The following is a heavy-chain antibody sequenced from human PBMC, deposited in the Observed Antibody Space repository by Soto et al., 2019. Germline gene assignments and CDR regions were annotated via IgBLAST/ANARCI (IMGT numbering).Heavy chain of an antibody. J-gene: IGHJ6*03. CDR3: ARGVVEWLLTYYYTDV. CDR2: MNPNSGNT. D-gene: IGHD3-3*01. CDR1: GYTFTSYD. V-gene: IGHV1-8*01. Sequence: QVQLVQSGAEVKKPGASVKVSCKASGYTFTSYDINWVRQATGQGLEWMGWMNPNSGNTGYAQKFQGRVTMTRNTSISTAYMELSRLRSEVTAVYYCARGVVEWLLTYYYTDVWGKGTTVTVS.